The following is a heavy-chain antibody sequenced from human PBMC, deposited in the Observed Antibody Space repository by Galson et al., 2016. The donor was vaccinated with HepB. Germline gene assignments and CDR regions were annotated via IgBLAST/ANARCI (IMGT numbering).Heavy chain of an antibody. D-gene: IGHD3-22*01. V-gene: IGHV4-4*02. CDR3: VSYYYDTSGYYPDN. J-gene: IGHJ4*02. Sequence: ETLSLTCAVSGVYVSSTKWWSWVRQPPGKGLEWIGEIYHRGSTNYNPSLKSRVAISLDKSKNQFSLKLSSVTAADSAVYYCVSYYYDTSGYYPDNWGQGTLVTVSS. CDR1: GVYVSSTKW. CDR2: IYHRGST.